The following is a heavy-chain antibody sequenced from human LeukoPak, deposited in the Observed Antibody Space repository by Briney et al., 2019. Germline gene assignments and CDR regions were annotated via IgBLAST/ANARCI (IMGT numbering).Heavy chain of an antibody. CDR1: GFTFSSYS. CDR3: ASADYDFWSGYPDAFDI. V-gene: IGHV3-21*01. J-gene: IGHJ3*02. Sequence: GGSLRLSCAASGFTFSSYSMNWVRQAPGKGLEWVSSISSSSSYIYYADSVKGRFTISRDNAKNSLYLQMNSLRAEDTAVYYCASADYDFWSGYPDAFDIWGQGTMVTVSS. CDR2: ISSSSSYI. D-gene: IGHD3-3*01.